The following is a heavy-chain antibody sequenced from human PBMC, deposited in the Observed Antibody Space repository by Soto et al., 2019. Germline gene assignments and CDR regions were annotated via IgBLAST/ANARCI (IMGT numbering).Heavy chain of an antibody. Sequence: AGGSLRLSCAASGFTFSSYGMHWVRQAPGKGLEWVAVISYDGSNKYYADSVKGRFTISRDNSKNTLYLQMNSLRAEDTAVYYCAKEAGDAFDIWGQGTMVTVSS. CDR2: ISYDGSNK. V-gene: IGHV3-30*18. CDR1: GFTFSSYG. J-gene: IGHJ3*02. CDR3: AKEAGDAFDI.